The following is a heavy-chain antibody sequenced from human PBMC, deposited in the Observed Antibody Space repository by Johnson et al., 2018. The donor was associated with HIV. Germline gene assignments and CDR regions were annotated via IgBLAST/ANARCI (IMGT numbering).Heavy chain of an antibody. V-gene: IGHV3-30*04. CDR2: ISYDGSNK. CDR1: GFTFSSYA. J-gene: IGHJ3*02. Sequence: QVQLVESGGGVVQPGRSLRLSCAASGFTFSSYAMHWVRQAPGKGREWVAVISYDGSNKYYADSVKGRFTISRDNSKNTLYLQMNSLRAEDTAVYYCAKDSMGYNWNQFEAFDIWGQGTMVTVSS. D-gene: IGHD1-20*01. CDR3: AKDSMGYNWNQFEAFDI.